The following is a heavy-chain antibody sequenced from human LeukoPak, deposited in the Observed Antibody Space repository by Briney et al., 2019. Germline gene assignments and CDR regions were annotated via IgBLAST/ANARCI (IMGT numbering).Heavy chain of an antibody. Sequence: GGSLRLSCAASGFTFSSYDMHWVRQAPGKGLEWVAVIWYDGSNKYYADSVKGRFTISRDNSKNTLYLQMNSLRAEDTAVYYCARGVRTRGYSYGYRGGAFDYWGQGTLVTVSS. CDR1: GFTFSSYD. CDR2: IWYDGSNK. CDR3: ARGVRTRGYSYGYRGGAFDY. D-gene: IGHD5-18*01. V-gene: IGHV3-33*01. J-gene: IGHJ4*02.